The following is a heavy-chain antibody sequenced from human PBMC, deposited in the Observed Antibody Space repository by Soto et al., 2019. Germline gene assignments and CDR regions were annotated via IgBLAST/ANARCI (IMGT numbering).Heavy chain of an antibody. CDR2: IDVGSGNA. D-gene: IGHD3-22*01. CDR3: ARPKLSYYYDSSGNDAFDI. J-gene: IGHJ3*02. Sequence: SVKVSCKTSGFTFSSSAVHWVRQARGHRLQWIGWIDVGSGNANYAQMLQERIGISRDMSTSTAYMELSSLRPEDTAVYYCARPKLSYYYDSSGNDAFDIWGQGTMVTVSS. CDR1: GFTFSSSA. V-gene: IGHV1-58*01.